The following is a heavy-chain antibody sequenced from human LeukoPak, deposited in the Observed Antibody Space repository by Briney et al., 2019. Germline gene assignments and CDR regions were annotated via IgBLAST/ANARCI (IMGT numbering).Heavy chain of an antibody. D-gene: IGHD5-12*01. CDR1: GYTFTSYD. CDR2: MNPNSGNT. Sequence: ASVKVSCKASGYTFTSYDINWVRQATGQGLEWMGWMNPNSGNTGYAQKFQGRVTMTRNTSISTAYMELSSLRSEDTAVYYCARAHRYSGYDWVYYYYYCMDVWGKGTTVTVSS. V-gene: IGHV1-8*02. J-gene: IGHJ6*03. CDR3: ARAHRYSGYDWVYYYYYCMDV.